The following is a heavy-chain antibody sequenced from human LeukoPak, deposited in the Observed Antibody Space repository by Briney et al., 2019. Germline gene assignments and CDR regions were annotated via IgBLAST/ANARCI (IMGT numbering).Heavy chain of an antibody. V-gene: IGHV3-7*01. Sequence: GGSLRLSCAASGLIFSNYWMSRVRQAPGKGLEWVANIKQDGSDKYYVDSVKGRFTVSRDNAKNSLYLQMNSLRAEDTAVYYCVNIVYYYGSGSYRYDYWGQGTLVTVSS. J-gene: IGHJ4*02. CDR3: VNIVYYYGSGSYRYDY. CDR2: IKQDGSDK. D-gene: IGHD3-10*01. CDR1: GLIFSNYW.